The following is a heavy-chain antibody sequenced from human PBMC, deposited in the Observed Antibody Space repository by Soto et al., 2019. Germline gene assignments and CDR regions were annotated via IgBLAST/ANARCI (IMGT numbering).Heavy chain of an antibody. J-gene: IGHJ4*02. CDR3: TTDHLLPPQPIAVAGKIDY. CDR2: IKSKTDGGTT. V-gene: IGHV3-15*01. CDR1: GFTFSNAW. D-gene: IGHD6-19*01. Sequence: GGSLRLSCAASGFTFSNAWMSWVRQAPGKGLEWVGRIKSKTDGGTTDYAAPVKGRFTISRDDSKNTLYLQMNSLKTEDTAVYYCTTDHLLPPQPIAVAGKIDYWGQGTLVTVSS.